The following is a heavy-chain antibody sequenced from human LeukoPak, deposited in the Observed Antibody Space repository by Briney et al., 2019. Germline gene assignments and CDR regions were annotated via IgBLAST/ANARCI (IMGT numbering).Heavy chain of an antibody. CDR1: GGSFSGYY. Sequence: SETLSLTSAVYGGSFSGYYWTWIRQPPGKGLEWIGEINHSGSTNYNPSLKSRVTISVDTSKNQFSLNLRSVTAADTAVYYCARHCSSTSWEFDYWGQGTLVTVAS. J-gene: IGHJ4*02. D-gene: IGHD2-2*01. CDR2: INHSGST. V-gene: IGHV4-34*01. CDR3: ARHCSSTSWEFDY.